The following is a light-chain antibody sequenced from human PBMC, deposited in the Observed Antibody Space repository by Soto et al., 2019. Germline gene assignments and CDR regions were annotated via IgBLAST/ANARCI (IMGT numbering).Light chain of an antibody. CDR3: QQYGSSPPVT. CDR2: GAS. J-gene: IGKJ5*01. Sequence: EIVLTQSPGTLSLSPGERATLSCRASQSVSSSYLAWYQQKPGQAPRHLIYGASGRATGIPDRFSGSGSGTDFTLTISRLEPEEFAVYYCQQYGSSPPVTFGQGTRLEIK. V-gene: IGKV3-20*01. CDR1: QSVSSSY.